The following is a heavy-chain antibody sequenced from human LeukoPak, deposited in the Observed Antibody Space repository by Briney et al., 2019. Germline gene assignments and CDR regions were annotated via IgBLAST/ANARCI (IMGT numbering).Heavy chain of an antibody. CDR3: ARHDVVPVIRRGFDF. J-gene: IGHJ4*02. CDR1: GGSVSGYY. D-gene: IGHD2-21*02. V-gene: IGHV4-59*08. CDR2: IFYSVTP. Sequence: SETLSLPCTVSGGSVSGYYWSWIRRPPGRGLEWIGYIFYSVTPLYSPSLTSRVTMSVDTSENQFSLKLSSVTAADTGVYYCARHDVVPVIRRGFDFWGQGILVTVSS.